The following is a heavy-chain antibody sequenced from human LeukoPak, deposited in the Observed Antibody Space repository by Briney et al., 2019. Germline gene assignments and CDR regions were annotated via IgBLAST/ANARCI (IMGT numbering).Heavy chain of an antibody. V-gene: IGHV3-7*01. J-gene: IGHJ5*02. CDR2: IKEDGSEK. Sequence: GGSLRLSCAASGFTFSNYWMSWVRQAPGKGLEWVANIKEDGSEKDYVDSVKGRFTISRDNAKNSLYLQMNSLGAEDTAVYYCASYSSTWGWFDPWGQGTLVTVSS. CDR3: ASYSSTWGWFDP. CDR1: GFTFSNYW. D-gene: IGHD6-13*01.